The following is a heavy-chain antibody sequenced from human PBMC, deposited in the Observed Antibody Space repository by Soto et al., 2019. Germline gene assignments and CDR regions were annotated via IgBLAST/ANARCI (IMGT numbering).Heavy chain of an antibody. V-gene: IGHV4-31*03. CDR3: ARAPTTMVRGVIAPLAGFDP. D-gene: IGHD3-10*01. CDR1: GGSISSGGYY. J-gene: IGHJ5*02. CDR2: IYYSGST. Sequence: QVQLQESGPGLVKPSQTLSLTCTVSGGSISSGGYYWSWIRQHPGKGLEWIGYIYYSGSTYYNPSLKSRVTISVDTSKNQFSLKLSSVTAADTAVYYCARAPTTMVRGVIAPLAGFDPWGQGTLVTVSS.